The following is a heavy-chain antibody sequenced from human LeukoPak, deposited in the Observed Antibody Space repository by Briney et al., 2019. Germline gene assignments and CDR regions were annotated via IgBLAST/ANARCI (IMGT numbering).Heavy chain of an antibody. CDR2: IYSSGST. CDR1: GGSISSYY. D-gene: IGHD2-15*01. CDR3: ARRDCSGGSCYPEGFSDY. J-gene: IGHJ4*02. Sequence: SETLSLTCTVSGGSISSYYWTWIRQPPGKGLEWIGYIYSSGSTNYNPSLKSRVTISLDTSKNQFSLRLMSVTAADRAMYYCARRDCSGGSCYPEGFSDYWGQGTLVTVSS. V-gene: IGHV4-59*08.